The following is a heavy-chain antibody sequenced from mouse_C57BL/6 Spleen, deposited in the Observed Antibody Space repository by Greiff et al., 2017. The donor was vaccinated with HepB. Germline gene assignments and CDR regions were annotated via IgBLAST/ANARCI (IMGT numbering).Heavy chain of an antibody. CDR3: TTRGITTVVAPMDY. D-gene: IGHD1-1*01. Sequence: EVQRVESGAELVRPGASVKLSCTASGFNIKDYYMHWVKQRPEQGLEWIGRIDPEDGDTEYAPKFQGKATMTADTSSNTAYLQLSSLTSEDTAVYYCTTRGITTVVAPMDYWGQGTSVTVSS. V-gene: IGHV14-1*01. CDR2: IDPEDGDT. J-gene: IGHJ4*01. CDR1: GFNIKDYY.